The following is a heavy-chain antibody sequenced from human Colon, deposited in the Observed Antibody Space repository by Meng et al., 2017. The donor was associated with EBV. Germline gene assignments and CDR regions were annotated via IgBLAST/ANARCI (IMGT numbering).Heavy chain of an antibody. V-gene: IGHV4-30-4*01. CDR3: ASSDYYRSDY. CDR2: IYYTGST. Sequence: QVRLQVSGPGLVKPSXXLSLTCTVSGGSINSGDYYWSWIRQPPGKGLEWIGYIYYTGSTYYNPSLKSRVTISMDTSKNQFSLRLSSVTAADTAVYYCASSDYYRSDYWGQGTLVNVSS. CDR1: GGSINSGDYY. J-gene: IGHJ4*02. D-gene: IGHD3-22*01.